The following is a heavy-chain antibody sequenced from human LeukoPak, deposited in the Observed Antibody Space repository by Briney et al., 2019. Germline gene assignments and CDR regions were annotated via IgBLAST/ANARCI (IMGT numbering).Heavy chain of an antibody. D-gene: IGHD3-3*01. CDR3: ARGSGYSH. Sequence: GGSLRLSCAASGFTFSSYSMNWVRQAPGKGLEWVSGINGSGGSTYYAGSVKGRFTISRDNSKNTLYLQINSLRAEDTAVYYCARGSGYSHWGQGTLVTVSS. CDR1: GFTFSSYS. CDR2: INGSGGST. V-gene: IGHV3-23*01. J-gene: IGHJ4*02.